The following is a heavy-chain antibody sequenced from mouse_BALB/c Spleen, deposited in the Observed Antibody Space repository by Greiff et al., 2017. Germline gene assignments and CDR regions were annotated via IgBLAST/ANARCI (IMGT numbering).Heavy chain of an antibody. CDR2: IWGDGST. V-gene: IGHV2-6-7*01. J-gene: IGHJ3*01. D-gene: IGHD2-3*01. Sequence: VQVVESGPGLVAPSQSLSITCTVSGFSLTGYGVNWVRQPPGKGLEWLGMIWGDGSTDYNSALKSRLSISKDNSKSQVFLKMNSLQTDDTARYYCARDRSYDGYYEFAYWGQGTLVTVSA. CDR1: GFSLTGYG. CDR3: ARDRSYDGYYEFAY.